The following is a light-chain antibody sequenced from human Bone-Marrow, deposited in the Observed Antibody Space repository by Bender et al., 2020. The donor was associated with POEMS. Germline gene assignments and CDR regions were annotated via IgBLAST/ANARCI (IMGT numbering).Light chain of an antibody. V-gene: IGLV2-14*03. CDR2: DVN. Sequence: QSALTQPASVSGSLGQPITISCTGTSSDIGGSNYVSCYQQHPGKAPKLIIYDVNNRPSGVSDRFSGSNSGNTATLTISRVEAGDEADYYCQVWDSSSVIFGGGTKLTVL. J-gene: IGLJ2*01. CDR1: SSDIGGSNY. CDR3: QVWDSSSVI.